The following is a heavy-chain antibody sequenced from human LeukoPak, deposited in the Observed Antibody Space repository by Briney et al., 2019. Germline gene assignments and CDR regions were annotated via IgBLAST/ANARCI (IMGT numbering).Heavy chain of an antibody. Sequence: PGGSLRLSCAASGFTFSSYAMSWVRQAPGKGLEWVSAISGSGGSTYYADSVKGRFTISRDNSKNTVYLQMNSLRAEDTAVYYCAKDLSKQQLGNAAFDIWGQGTMVTVSS. D-gene: IGHD6-13*01. V-gene: IGHV3-23*01. J-gene: IGHJ3*02. CDR3: AKDLSKQQLGNAAFDI. CDR2: ISGSGGST. CDR1: GFTFSSYA.